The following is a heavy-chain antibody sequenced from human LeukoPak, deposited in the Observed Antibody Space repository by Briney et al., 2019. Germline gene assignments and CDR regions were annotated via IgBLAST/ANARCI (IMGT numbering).Heavy chain of an antibody. CDR2: IYYSGST. Sequence: PSETLSLTCTVSGASISSYYWSWIRQPPGKGLEWVGSIYYSGSTYYNPSLKSRVTISVDTSKNQFSLKLSSVTAADTAVYYCARHKGSGYRGGAAFDIWGQGTMVTVSS. J-gene: IGHJ3*02. CDR1: GASISSYY. V-gene: IGHV4-39*01. D-gene: IGHD3-22*01. CDR3: ARHKGSGYRGGAAFDI.